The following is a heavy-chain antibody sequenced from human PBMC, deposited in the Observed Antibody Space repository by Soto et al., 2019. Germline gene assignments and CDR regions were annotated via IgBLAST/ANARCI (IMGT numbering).Heavy chain of an antibody. V-gene: IGHV4-59*01. CDR2: IYYSGST. CDR3: VRSPAYCSSTSCPASGMDV. D-gene: IGHD2-2*01. Sequence: PSETLSLTCTVSGGSISSYFWNWIRQPPGKGLEWIAYIYYSGSTSYNPSLKSRVTISVDVSKSQFSLKLSSVTAADTAVYYCVRSPAYCSSTSCPASGMDVWGQGTTVTVSS. CDR1: GGSISSYF. J-gene: IGHJ6*02.